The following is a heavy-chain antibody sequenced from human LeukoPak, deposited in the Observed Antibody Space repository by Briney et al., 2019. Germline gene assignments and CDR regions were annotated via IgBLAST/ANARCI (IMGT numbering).Heavy chain of an antibody. J-gene: IGHJ4*02. V-gene: IGHV3-48*02. CDR2: ISSSGSTL. D-gene: IGHD6-6*01. CDR3: AREYSSSSGKALDY. CDR1: GFTFSSYS. Sequence: PGGSLRLSCAASGFTFSSYSMNSGRQAPGKGREWGSYISSSGSTLHYADSVKGRFTISRDSAKSSLYLQLNSLRDEDTAVYYCAREYSSSSGKALDYWGQGTLVTVSS.